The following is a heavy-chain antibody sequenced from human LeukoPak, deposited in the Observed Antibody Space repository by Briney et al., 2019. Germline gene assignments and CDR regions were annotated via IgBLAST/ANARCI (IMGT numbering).Heavy chain of an antibody. V-gene: IGHV3-23*01. CDR2: ISGSGGST. D-gene: IGHD3-10*01. J-gene: IGHJ3*02. Sequence: GGSLRLSCAASGFTFNNYAMSWVRQAPGKGLEWVSAISGSGGSTFYADSVKGRFTISRDNSKNTLYLQMNSLRAEDTAVYYCAKDRMVRGAFDIWGQGTMVTVSS. CDR1: GFTFNNYA. CDR3: AKDRMVRGAFDI.